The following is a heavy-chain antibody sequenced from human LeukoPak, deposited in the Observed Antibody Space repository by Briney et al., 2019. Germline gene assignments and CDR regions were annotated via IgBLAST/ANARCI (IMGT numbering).Heavy chain of an antibody. Sequence: PGRSLRLSCAASGFSFDDYAMHWVRQAPGKGLEWVSGISWNSNSIAYADSVKGRFTISRDNAKNSLFLEMNSLRPEDTALYYCAKDMDNPSWGQGTLVTVSS. CDR2: ISWNSNSI. D-gene: IGHD3/OR15-3a*01. CDR1: GFSFDDYA. CDR3: AKDMDNPS. V-gene: IGHV3-9*01. J-gene: IGHJ4*02.